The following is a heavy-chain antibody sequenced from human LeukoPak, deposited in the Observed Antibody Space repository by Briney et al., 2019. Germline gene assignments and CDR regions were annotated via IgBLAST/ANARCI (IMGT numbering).Heavy chain of an antibody. CDR2: ISGSGIST. D-gene: IGHD2-21*02. CDR1: GFTFNNFG. Sequence: GGSLRLSCAASGFTFNNFGMSWVRQAPGKGLEWVSAISGSGISTYYADSVKGRFTISRDNSKNTVYLQMNSLRAEDTAVYYCAKDGRLLGFDYWGQGTLVIVSS. V-gene: IGHV3-23*01. CDR3: AKDGRLLGFDY. J-gene: IGHJ4*02.